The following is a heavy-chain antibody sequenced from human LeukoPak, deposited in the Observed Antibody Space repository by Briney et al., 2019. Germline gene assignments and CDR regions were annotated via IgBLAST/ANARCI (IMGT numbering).Heavy chain of an antibody. D-gene: IGHD5-24*01. CDR2: ISYSGRT. V-gene: IGHV4-39*07. Sequence: PSETLSLTCTVSGGSISSSYYFWAWIRQPPGKGLEWIGSISYSGRTYCNPSLKSRVTMSLDTSKNQFSLKLSSVTAADTAVYYCAKMSTAEVCFDYWGQGTLVTVSS. CDR1: GGSISSSYYF. J-gene: IGHJ4*02. CDR3: AKMSTAEVCFDY.